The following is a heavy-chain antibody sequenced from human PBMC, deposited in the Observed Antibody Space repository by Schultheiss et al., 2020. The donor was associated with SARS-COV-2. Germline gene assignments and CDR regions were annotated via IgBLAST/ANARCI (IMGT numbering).Heavy chain of an antibody. J-gene: IGHJ4*02. CDR3: ARDRIAVAGGDY. CDR1: GDSISSSSYY. D-gene: IGHD6-19*01. CDR2: IYYSGST. V-gene: IGHV4-39*07. Sequence: SETLSLTCTVSGDSISSSSYYWGWIRQPPGKGLEWIGSIYYSGSTYYNPSLKSRVTISVDTSKNQFSLKLSSVTAADTAVYYCARDRIAVAGGDYWGQGTLVTVSS.